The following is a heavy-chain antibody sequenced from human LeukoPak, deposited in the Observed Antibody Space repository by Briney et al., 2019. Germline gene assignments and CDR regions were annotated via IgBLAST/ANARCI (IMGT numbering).Heavy chain of an antibody. CDR1: GGTFSSYT. D-gene: IGHD2-2*01. V-gene: IGHV1-69*02. Sequence: ASVKVSCKASGGTFSSYTISWMRQAPGQGLEWMGRIIPILGIANYAQKFHGRVTITADKSTSTAYMELSSLRSEDTAVYYCARSNGYCSSTSCQNYYYYGMDVWGQGTTVTVSS. CDR2: IIPILGIA. J-gene: IGHJ6*02. CDR3: ARSNGYCSSTSCQNYYYYGMDV.